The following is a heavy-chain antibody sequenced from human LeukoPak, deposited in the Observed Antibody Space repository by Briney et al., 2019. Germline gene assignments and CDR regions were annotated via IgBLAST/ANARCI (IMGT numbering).Heavy chain of an antibody. V-gene: IGHV1-2*02. CDR1: GYTFTGYY. CDR2: INPNSGGT. J-gene: IGHJ6*03. Sequence: ASVKVSCXASGYTFTGYYMHWVRQAPGQGLEWMEWINPNSGGTNYAQKFQGRVTMTRDTSISTAYMELSRLRSDDTAVYYCARDGELLRYYYYMDVWGKGTTVTVSS. CDR3: ARDGELLRYYYYMDV. D-gene: IGHD3-10*01.